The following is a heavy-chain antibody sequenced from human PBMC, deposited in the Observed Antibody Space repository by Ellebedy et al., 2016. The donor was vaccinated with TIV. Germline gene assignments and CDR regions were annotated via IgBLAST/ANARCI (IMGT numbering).Heavy chain of an antibody. CDR1: GFTFSRHS. J-gene: IGHJ4*02. D-gene: IGHD2-2*01. Sequence: GESLKISXVTSGFTFSRHSMAWVRQAPGKGLEWVSAVSGSGGSTYYADSVMGRFTISRDNSKNTLILRMNSLRGDDTATYFCARLSNTNSFFDYWGQGTLVTVSS. CDR2: VSGSGGST. CDR3: ARLSNTNSFFDY. V-gene: IGHV3-23*01.